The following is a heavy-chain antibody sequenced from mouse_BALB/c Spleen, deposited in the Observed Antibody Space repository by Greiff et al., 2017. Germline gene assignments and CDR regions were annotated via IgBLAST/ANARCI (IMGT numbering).Heavy chain of an antibody. J-gene: IGHJ2*01. D-gene: IGHD1-1*01. CDR2: ISYDGSN. Sequence: EVKLMESGPGLVKPSQSLSLTCSVTGYSITSGYYWNWIRQFPGNKLEWMGYISYDGSNNYNPSLKNLISITRDTSKNQFFLKLNSVTTEDTATYYCARREAYYGSSYFDYWGQGTTLTVSS. CDR3: ARREAYYGSSYFDY. V-gene: IGHV3-6*02. CDR1: GYSITSGYY.